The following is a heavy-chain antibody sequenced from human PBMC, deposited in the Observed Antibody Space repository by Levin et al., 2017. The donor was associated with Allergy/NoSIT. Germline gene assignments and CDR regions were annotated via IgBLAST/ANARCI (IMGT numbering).Heavy chain of an antibody. J-gene: IGHJ4*02. V-gene: IGHV3-21*01. CDR3: ARDSGSDSDYFDS. CDR2: ISSSSDYI. CDR1: GFTFSSYS. Sequence: GGSLRLSCAASGFTFSSYSMNWVRQAPGKGLEWVSSISSSSDYIYYADSVKGRFTISRDNTKNSLYLHMNSLRAEDTAVYYCARDSGSDSDYFDSWGQGTLVTVSS. D-gene: IGHD5-12*01.